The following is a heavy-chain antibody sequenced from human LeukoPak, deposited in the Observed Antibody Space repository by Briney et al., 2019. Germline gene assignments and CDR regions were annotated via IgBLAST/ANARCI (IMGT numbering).Heavy chain of an antibody. J-gene: IGHJ4*02. CDR1: GYTFTSYG. D-gene: IGHD1-1*01. CDR3: AREGNRQRTGFSFDY. V-gene: IGHV1-18*01. Sequence: ASVKVSCKASGYTFTSYGISWVRQAPGQGLEWMGWISAYNGNTNYAQKLQGRVTITRDTSASTAYMELSSLRSEDTAVYYCAREGNRQRTGFSFDYWGQGTLVTVSS. CDR2: ISAYNGNT.